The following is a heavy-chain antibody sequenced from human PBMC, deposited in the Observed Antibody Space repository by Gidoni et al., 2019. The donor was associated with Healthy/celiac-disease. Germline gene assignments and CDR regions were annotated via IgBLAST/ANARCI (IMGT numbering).Heavy chain of an antibody. Sequence: QVQLVQSGAEVKKSGAAVKVSCKASGYTFTGYYMHWVRQAPGQGLEWMGWINPNSGGTNYAQKFQGRVTMTRDTSISTAYMELSRLRSDDTAVYYCARDWGWATVTLTDYWGQGTLVTVSS. CDR2: INPNSGGT. D-gene: IGHD4-17*01. J-gene: IGHJ4*02. CDR1: GYTFTGYY. CDR3: ARDWGWATVTLTDY. V-gene: IGHV1-2*02.